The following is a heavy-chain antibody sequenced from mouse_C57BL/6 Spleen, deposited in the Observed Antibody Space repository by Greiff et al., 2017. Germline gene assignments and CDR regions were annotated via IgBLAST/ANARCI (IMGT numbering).Heavy chain of an antibody. CDR2: IHPNSGST. J-gene: IGHJ4*01. Sequence: QVQLQQPGAELVKPGASVKLSCKASGYTFTSYWMHWVKQRPGQGLEWIGMIHPNSGSTNYNEKFKSKATLTVDKSSSTAYMQLSSLTSEDSAVYYCARGSYGSSYDAMDYWGQGTSVTVSS. CDR3: ARGSYGSSYDAMDY. V-gene: IGHV1-64*01. D-gene: IGHD1-1*01. CDR1: GYTFTSYW.